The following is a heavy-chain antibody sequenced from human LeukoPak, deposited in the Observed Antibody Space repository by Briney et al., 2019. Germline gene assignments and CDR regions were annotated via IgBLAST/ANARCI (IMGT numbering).Heavy chain of an antibody. V-gene: IGHV1-18*01. D-gene: IGHD3-10*01. J-gene: IGHJ4*02. CDR3: ARVLGVRGLTAYYFDY. CDR2: ISAYNGNT. Sequence: ASVKVSCKASGYTFTSYGISWVRQAPGQGLEWMGWISAYNGNTNYAQKLQGRVTMTTDTSTSTAYMELRSLRSDDTAVYYCARVLGVRGLTAYYFDYWGQGTLVTVSS. CDR1: GYTFTSYG.